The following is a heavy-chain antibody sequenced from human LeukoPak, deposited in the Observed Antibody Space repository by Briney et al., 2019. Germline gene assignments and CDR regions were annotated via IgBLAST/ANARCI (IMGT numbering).Heavy chain of an antibody. D-gene: IGHD3-3*01. CDR1: GFTFRTYA. Sequence: PGGSLRLSCATSGFTFRTYAMSWVRQAPGKGLEWVSAISGRGGSTYYADSVKGRFTISRDNSKNTLYVHMNSLRDADTAVYYCAKDKGDFWSGDPFDIWGQGTMVTVSS. CDR2: ISGRGGST. J-gene: IGHJ3*02. V-gene: IGHV3-23*01. CDR3: AKDKGDFWSGDPFDI.